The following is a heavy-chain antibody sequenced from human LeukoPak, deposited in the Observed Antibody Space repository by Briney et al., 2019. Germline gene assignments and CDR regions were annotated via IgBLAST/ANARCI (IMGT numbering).Heavy chain of an antibody. CDR1: GFTCSSFA. Sequence: GGSLRLSCAASGFTCSSFAMHWVRQAPGKGLEWVAVISYDGSNKYYADSVKGRFTISRDNSKNTLYLQMNSLRAEDTAVYYCAEDLITYYYDSSYWGNIDYWGQGTLVTVSS. J-gene: IGHJ4*02. V-gene: IGHV3-30*18. CDR2: ISYDGSNK. D-gene: IGHD3-22*01. CDR3: AEDLITYYYDSSYWGNIDY.